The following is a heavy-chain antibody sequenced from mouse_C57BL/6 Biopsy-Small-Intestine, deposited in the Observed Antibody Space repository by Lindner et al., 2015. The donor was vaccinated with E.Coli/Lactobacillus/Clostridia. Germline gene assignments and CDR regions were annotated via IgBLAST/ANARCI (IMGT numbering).Heavy chain of an antibody. CDR2: FNPTSSYS. CDR3: ATSGNYYDGSPFDY. Sequence: VQLQESGAELAKPGASVKMSCKASGYTFTTYWIHWVKQRPGQGLEWIEYFNPTSSYSDYNQNFKDKATLTADKSSSTAYMQLSSLTSEDSAVYYCATSGNYYDGSPFDYWGQGTTLTVSS. CDR1: GYTFTTYW. V-gene: IGHV1-7*01. J-gene: IGHJ2*01. D-gene: IGHD1-1*01.